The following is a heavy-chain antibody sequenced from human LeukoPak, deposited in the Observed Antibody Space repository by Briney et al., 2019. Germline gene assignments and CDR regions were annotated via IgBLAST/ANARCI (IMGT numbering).Heavy chain of an antibody. D-gene: IGHD3-9*01. Sequence: GGSLRLSCAASGFTFSNYWMHWVRQAPGKGLVWVSRINTDGSGTKYADSVKGRFTISRDNAKNTLYLQMNSLRGEDTAVYYCARVDILTGYLDYWGQGTLVTVSS. CDR3: ARVDILTGYLDY. J-gene: IGHJ4*02. CDR1: GFTFSNYW. CDR2: INTDGSGT. V-gene: IGHV3-74*01.